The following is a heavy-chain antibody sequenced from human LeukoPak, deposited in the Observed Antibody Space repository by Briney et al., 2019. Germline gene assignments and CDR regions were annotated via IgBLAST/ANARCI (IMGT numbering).Heavy chain of an antibody. CDR3: ARAITIVGATFLGY. CDR2: NLILFNS. D-gene: IGHD1-26*01. J-gene: IGHJ4*02. Sequence: NLILFNSVYSQKFQPTLTITTNTSISTAYMELSSLRSQDTAVYYCARAITIVGATFLGYWGQGTLVTVSS. V-gene: IGHV1-8*03.